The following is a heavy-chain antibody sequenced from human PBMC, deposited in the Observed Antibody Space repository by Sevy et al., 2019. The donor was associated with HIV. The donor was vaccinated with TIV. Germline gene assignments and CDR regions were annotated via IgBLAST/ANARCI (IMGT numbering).Heavy chain of an antibody. J-gene: IGHJ6*02. CDR3: ITDPGYSCYDEEVINYYYDGMDV. CDR2: IKGKLDGGTT. Sequence: GGSLRLSCAASGFTFSNAWMSWVRQAPGKGLEWVGRIKGKLDGGTTDYAAPVKGRFSISRDDSRKTLYLQMSRLKSEDTAVYYCITDPGYSCYDEEVINYYYDGMDVWGQGTTVTVSS. CDR1: GFTFSNAW. V-gene: IGHV3-15*01. D-gene: IGHD5-12*01.